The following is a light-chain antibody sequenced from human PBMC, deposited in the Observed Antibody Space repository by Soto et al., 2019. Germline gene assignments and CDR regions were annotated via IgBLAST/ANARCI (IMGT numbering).Light chain of an antibody. CDR3: SSYAGSNNLV. Sequence: QSALTQPPSTSGSPGQSVTISCTGTSSDVGDYDYVSWYQQHPGKAPKLMIYEVNKRPSGVPDRFSGSKSGNTASLTVSGLQAEDEDDYHCSSYAGSNNLVFGGGTQLTVL. V-gene: IGLV2-8*01. J-gene: IGLJ2*01. CDR1: SSDVGDYDY. CDR2: EVN.